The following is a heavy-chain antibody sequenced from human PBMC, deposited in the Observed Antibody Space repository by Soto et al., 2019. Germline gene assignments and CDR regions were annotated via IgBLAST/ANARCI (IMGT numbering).Heavy chain of an antibody. D-gene: IGHD2-8*02. CDR2: ISGSGGNT. CDR1: GLTFSGYA. CDR3: AKELSWNTRSYRFFVY. Sequence: GGSVRLSCAASGLTFSGYAMTWVRQAPGKGLEWVSTISGSGGNTYYADSVKGRFTISRDNSKNTLYLQMNSLRAEDTALYYCAKELSWNTRSYRFFVYWYPGPLLTV. J-gene: IGHJ4*02. V-gene: IGHV3-23*01.